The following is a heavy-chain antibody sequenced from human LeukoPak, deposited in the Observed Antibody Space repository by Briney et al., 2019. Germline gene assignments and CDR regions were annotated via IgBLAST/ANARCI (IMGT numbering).Heavy chain of an antibody. CDR2: IYYSGST. CDR1: GGSISSYY. V-gene: IGHV4-59*01. CDR3: AREGYDSSGYYRYWYFDL. J-gene: IGHJ2*01. Sequence: SETLSLTCTVSGGSISSYYWSWIRQPPGKGLEWIGYIYYSGSTNYNPSLKSRVTISVDTSKNQFSLKRSSVTAADTAVYYCAREGYDSSGYYRYWYFDLWGRGTLVTVSS. D-gene: IGHD3-22*01.